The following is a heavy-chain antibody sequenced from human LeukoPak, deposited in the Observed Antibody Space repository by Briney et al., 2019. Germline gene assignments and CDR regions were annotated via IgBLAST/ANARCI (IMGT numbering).Heavy chain of an antibody. D-gene: IGHD6-13*01. CDR2: IYHSGST. CDR3: AREGAEYSSSWYPYYFDY. Sequence: SETLSLTCAVSGGSISSSNWWSWVRQPPGKGLAWIGEIYHSGSTNYNPSLKSRVTMSVDTSKNQFSLKLSSVTAADTAVYYCAREGAEYSSSWYPYYFDYWGQGTLVTVSS. J-gene: IGHJ4*02. V-gene: IGHV4-4*02. CDR1: GGSISSSNW.